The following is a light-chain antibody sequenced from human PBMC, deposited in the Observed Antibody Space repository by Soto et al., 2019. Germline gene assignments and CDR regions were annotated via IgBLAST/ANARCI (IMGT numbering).Light chain of an antibody. CDR2: GAS. V-gene: IGKV3-20*01. CDR3: QQYGGSPRT. Sequence: EIVLTQSPGTLSLSPGEIATLYFSASQSVSSSYLAWYQQKPGQAPRLLIHGASNRATGIPDRFSGSGSGTDFTLTITRLEPEDFAVYYCQQYGGSPRTFGQGTKVDIK. CDR1: QSVSSSY. J-gene: IGKJ1*01.